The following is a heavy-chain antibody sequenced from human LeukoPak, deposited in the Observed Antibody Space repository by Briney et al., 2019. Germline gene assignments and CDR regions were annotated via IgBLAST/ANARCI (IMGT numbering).Heavy chain of an antibody. CDR2: ISAYNGNT. V-gene: IGHV1-18*01. D-gene: IGHD6-25*01. CDR3: ARDFSSDDAFDI. J-gene: IGHJ3*02. Sequence: ASVNVSCKASGYTFTSYGISWVRQAPGQGLEWMGWISAYNGNTNYAQKLQGRVTMTTDTSTSTAYMELRSLRSDDTAVYYCARDFSSDDAFDIWGQGTMVTVSS. CDR1: GYTFTSYG.